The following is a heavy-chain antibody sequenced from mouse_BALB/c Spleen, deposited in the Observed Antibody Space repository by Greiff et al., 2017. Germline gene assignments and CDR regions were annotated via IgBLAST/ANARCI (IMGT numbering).Heavy chain of an antibody. CDR1: GYTFTSYW. J-gene: IGHJ4*01. CDR3: TRRTSPYGNYDYAMDY. Sequence: LQQPGSELVRPGASVKLSCKASGYTFTSYWMHWVKQRPGQGLEWIGNIYPGSGSTNYDEKFKSKATLTVDTSSSTAYMQLSSLTSEDSAVYYCTRRTSPYGNYDYAMDYWGQGTSVTVSS. CDR2: IYPGSGST. D-gene: IGHD2-10*02. V-gene: IGHV1S22*01.